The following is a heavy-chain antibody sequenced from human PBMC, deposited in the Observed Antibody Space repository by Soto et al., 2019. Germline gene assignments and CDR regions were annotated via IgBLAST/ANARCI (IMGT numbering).Heavy chain of an antibody. CDR1: GGTFSSYA. V-gene: IGHV1-69*13. J-gene: IGHJ6*02. CDR3: ARVSKWDVLRYFDWLRPSNGINV. CDR2: IIPIFGTA. D-gene: IGHD3-9*01. Sequence: SVKLSCKACGGTFSSYAISWVRQAPGQGLEWMGGIIPIFGTANYAQKFQGRVTITADESTSTAYMELSSLRSEDTAVYYCARVSKWDVLRYFDWLRPSNGINVWGQETTVTLSS.